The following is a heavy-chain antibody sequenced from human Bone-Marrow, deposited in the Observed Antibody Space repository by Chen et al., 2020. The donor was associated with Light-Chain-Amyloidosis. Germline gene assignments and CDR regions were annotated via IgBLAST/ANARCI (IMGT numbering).Heavy chain of an antibody. D-gene: IGHD2-21*01. CDR2: IRTKNSGYTT. J-gene: IGHJ4*02. V-gene: IGHV3-73*01. CDR3: VASHVIVGALES. Sequence: EVQLVESGGGLVQPGGSLRLSCAASGFTFSDSGIHWVRQASGKGLEWLGRIRTKNSGYTTSYAAPVEGRFTVSRDDSKTTAYLRMDSLKIEDTALYYCVASHVIVGALESWGQGTLVIVSP. CDR1: GFTFSDSG.